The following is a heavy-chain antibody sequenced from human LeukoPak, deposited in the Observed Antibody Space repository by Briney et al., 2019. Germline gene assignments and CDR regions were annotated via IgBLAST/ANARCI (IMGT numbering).Heavy chain of an antibody. V-gene: IGHV1-2*04. D-gene: IGHD4-11*01. CDR2: INPNSGGT. Sequence: ASVKVSCKASGYTFTSYYMHWVRQAPGQGLEWMGWINPNSGGTNYAQKFQGWVTMTRDTSISTAYMELSRLRSDDTAVYYCARVGDSVTEILGAFDIWGQGTRVTVSS. CDR3: ARVGDSVTEILGAFDI. J-gene: IGHJ3*02. CDR1: GYTFTSYY.